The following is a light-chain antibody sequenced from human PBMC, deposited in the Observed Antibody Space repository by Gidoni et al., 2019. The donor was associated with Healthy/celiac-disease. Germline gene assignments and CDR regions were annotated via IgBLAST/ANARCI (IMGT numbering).Light chain of an antibody. V-gene: IGKV1-9*01. CDR3: QQLNSYPRT. J-gene: IGKJ5*01. CDR2: AAS. CDR1: QGISSY. Sequence: DIQLTPPPSFLSASVGDRVTITCRASQGISSYLAWYQQKPGKAPKLLIYAASTLQSGVPSRFSGSGSGTEFTLTISSLQPEDFATYYCQQLNSYPRTFGQGTRLEIK.